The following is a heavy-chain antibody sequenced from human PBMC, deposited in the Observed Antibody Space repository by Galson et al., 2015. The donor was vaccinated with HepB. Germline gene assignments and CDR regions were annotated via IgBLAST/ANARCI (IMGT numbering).Heavy chain of an antibody. V-gene: IGHV3-21*01. Sequence: LRLSCAASGFTFSSYTMNWVRQAPGKGLEWVSSISTTSGFIYYADSVKGRFTISRDNAKNSLYLQLNSLRADDTALYYCARVKYASGCLDPWGQGTLVTVSS. CDR3: ARVKYASGCLDP. D-gene: IGHD6-19*01. CDR2: ISTTSGFI. J-gene: IGHJ5*02. CDR1: GFTFSSYT.